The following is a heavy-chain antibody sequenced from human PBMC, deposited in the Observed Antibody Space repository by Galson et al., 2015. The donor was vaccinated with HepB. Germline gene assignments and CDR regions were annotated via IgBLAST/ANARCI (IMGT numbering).Heavy chain of an antibody. V-gene: IGHV6-1*01. J-gene: IGHJ4*02. CDR1: GDSVSSNSTA. CDR2: TYYRSKWYN. D-gene: IGHD6-13*01. Sequence: CAISGDSVSSNSTAWNWIRQSPSRGLEWLGRTYYRSKWYNDYAVSVKSRITITRDTSASTAYMELSSLRSEDTAVYYCARAERIVATIAGYSSSWLAYWGQGTLVTVSS. CDR3: ARAERIVATIAGYSSSWLAY.